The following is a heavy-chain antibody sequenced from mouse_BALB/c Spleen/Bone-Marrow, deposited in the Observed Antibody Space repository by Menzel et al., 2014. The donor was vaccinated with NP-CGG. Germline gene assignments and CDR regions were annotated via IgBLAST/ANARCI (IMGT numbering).Heavy chain of an antibody. Sequence: VQLKESGAELVKPGASVKLSCTASGFNIKDTYMHRVTQRPEQGLEWIGRIDPANGNTKYDPKFQGKATMTADTSSNTAFLQLSSLTSEDTAVYYCARYRYYGSSYAMDYWGQGTSVTVSS. J-gene: IGHJ4*01. D-gene: IGHD1-1*01. CDR3: ARYRYYGSSYAMDY. CDR2: IDPANGNT. CDR1: GFNIKDTY. V-gene: IGHV14-3*02.